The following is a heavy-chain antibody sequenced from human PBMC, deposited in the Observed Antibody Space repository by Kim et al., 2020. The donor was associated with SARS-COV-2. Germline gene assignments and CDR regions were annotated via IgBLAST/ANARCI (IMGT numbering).Heavy chain of an antibody. J-gene: IGHJ2*01. D-gene: IGHD6-13*01. CDR3: ARAYSPKYSSSWYLVGNWYFDL. CDR1: GYTFTSYD. CDR2: MNPNSGNT. Sequence: ASVKVSCKASGYTFTSYDINWVRQATGQGLEWMGWMNPNSGNTGYAQKFQGRVTMTRNTSISTAYMELSSLRSEDTAVYYCARAYSPKYSSSWYLVGNWYFDLWGRGTLVTVSS. V-gene: IGHV1-8*01.